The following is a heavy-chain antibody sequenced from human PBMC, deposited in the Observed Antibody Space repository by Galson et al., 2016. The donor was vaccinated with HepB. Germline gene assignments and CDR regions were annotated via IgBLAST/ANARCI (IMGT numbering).Heavy chain of an antibody. CDR2: ISFDGTNK. J-gene: IGHJ3*01. CDR3: ARDESLPTYHDILPDAFDL. V-gene: IGHV3-30-3*01. D-gene: IGHD3-9*01. Sequence: VRQAPGKGLEWVAVISFDGTNKNYADSVKGRFTISRDNSKDTLYLQLSSLRPDDTAVYYCARDESLPTYHDILPDAFDLWGRGTMVTVSS.